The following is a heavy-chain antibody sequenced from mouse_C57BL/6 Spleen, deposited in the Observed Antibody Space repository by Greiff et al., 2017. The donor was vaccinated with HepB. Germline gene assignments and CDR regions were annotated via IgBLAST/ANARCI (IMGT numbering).Heavy chain of an antibody. V-gene: IGHV14-1*01. Sequence: VQLKESGAELVRPGASVKLSCTASGFNIKDYYMHWVKQRPEQGLEWIGRIDPEDGDTEYAPKFQGKATMTADTSSNTAYLQLSSLTSEDTAVYYCTRDGSSLYWYFDVWGTGTTVTVSS. CDR2: IDPEDGDT. CDR1: GFNIKDYY. CDR3: TRDGSSLYWYFDV. D-gene: IGHD1-1*01. J-gene: IGHJ1*03.